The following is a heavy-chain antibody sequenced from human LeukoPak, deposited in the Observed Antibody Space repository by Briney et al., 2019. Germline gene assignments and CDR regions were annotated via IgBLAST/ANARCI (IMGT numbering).Heavy chain of an antibody. J-gene: IGHJ4*02. CDR3: ARLGRIAAAGTGDY. CDR2: IYPGDSDT. V-gene: IGHV5-51*01. Sequence: GASLRISCHASGCSFTSRWIGWLRQMPEKGLKWMGIIYPGDSDTRYSPSFQGQVTISADKSITTAYLQWSSLKASDTAMYYCARLGRIAAAGTGDYWGQGTLVTVSS. CDR1: GCSFTSRW. D-gene: IGHD6-13*01.